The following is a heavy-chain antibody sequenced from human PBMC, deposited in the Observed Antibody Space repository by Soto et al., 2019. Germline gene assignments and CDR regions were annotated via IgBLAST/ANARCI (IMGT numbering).Heavy chain of an antibody. Sequence: QVQLQESGPGPVKPSETLSLTCTVSGGSISSYYWSWIRQPPGKGLEWIGYIYYSGSTNYNPSLKSRVTISVDTSKNQFSLKLSSVTSADTAVYYCAREARSTSAFDIWGQGTMVTVSS. CDR3: AREARSTSAFDI. CDR1: GGSISSYY. J-gene: IGHJ3*02. V-gene: IGHV4-59*01. CDR2: IYYSGST.